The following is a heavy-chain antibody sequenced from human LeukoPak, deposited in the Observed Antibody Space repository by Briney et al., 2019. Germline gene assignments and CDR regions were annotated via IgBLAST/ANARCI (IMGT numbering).Heavy chain of an antibody. J-gene: IGHJ4*02. Sequence: SETLSLTCAVYGGSFSGYYWSWIRQPPGKGLEWIGEINHSGSTNYNPSLKSRVTISVDTSKNQFSLKLSSVTAADTAVYYCARRGLAAYRYWGQGTLVTVSS. CDR1: GGSFSGYY. CDR3: ARRGLAAYRY. V-gene: IGHV4-34*01. CDR2: INHSGST. D-gene: IGHD6-13*01.